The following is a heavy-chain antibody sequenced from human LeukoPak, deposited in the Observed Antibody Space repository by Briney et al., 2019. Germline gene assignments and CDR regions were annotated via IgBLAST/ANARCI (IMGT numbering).Heavy chain of an antibody. D-gene: IGHD3-10*01. CDR3: ARALWFGEFDI. CDR1: GGSISSSPYY. J-gene: IGHJ3*02. CDR2: IYYSGTT. V-gene: IGHV4-39*07. Sequence: KTSETLSLTCTVSGGSISSSPYYWGWIRQPPGKGLEWIGSIYYSGTTHYNPSLESRVTISVDTSKNQFSLKLSSVTAADTAVYYCARALWFGEFDIWGQGTMVTVSS.